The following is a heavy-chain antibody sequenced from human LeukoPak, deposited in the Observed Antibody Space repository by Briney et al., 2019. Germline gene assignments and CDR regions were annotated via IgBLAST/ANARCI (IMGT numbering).Heavy chain of an antibody. J-gene: IGHJ4*02. CDR1: GFTFSSYE. CDR3: ARDYGGSSPFDY. Sequence: HPGGSLRLSCAASGFTFSSYEMNWVRQAPGKGLEWVSYISSSGSMINYADSVKGRFTISRDNAKNSLYLQMNSLRAEDTAVYYCARDYGGSSPFDYWGQGTLVTVSS. CDR2: ISSSGSMI. D-gene: IGHD4-23*01. V-gene: IGHV3-48*03.